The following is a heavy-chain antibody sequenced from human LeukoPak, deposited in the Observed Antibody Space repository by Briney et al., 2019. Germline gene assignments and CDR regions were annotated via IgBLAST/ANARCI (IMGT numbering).Heavy chain of an antibody. Sequence: GASVKVSCKASGGTFSSYAISWVRQAPGQGLEWMGRIIPILGIANYAQKFQGRVTITADESTSTAYMELSSLRSEDTAVYYCAASIAARPYYPLGSYWGQGTLVTVSS. D-gene: IGHD6-6*01. CDR1: GGTFSSYA. CDR3: AASIAARPYYPLGSY. V-gene: IGHV1-69*04. CDR2: IIPILGIA. J-gene: IGHJ4*02.